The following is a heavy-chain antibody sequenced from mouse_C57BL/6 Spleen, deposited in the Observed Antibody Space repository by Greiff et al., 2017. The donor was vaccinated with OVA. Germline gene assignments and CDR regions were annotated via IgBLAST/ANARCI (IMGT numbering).Heavy chain of an antibody. Sequence: QVQLQQSGPELVKPGASVKISCKASGYAFSSSWMNWVKQRPGKGLEWIGRIYPGDGDTNYNGKFKGKATLTADKSSSTAYMQLSSLTSEDSAVYFCARRGGYYIDYWGQGTTLTVSS. D-gene: IGHD1-1*02. J-gene: IGHJ2*01. V-gene: IGHV1-82*01. CDR2: IYPGDGDT. CDR3: ARRGGYYIDY. CDR1: GYAFSSSW.